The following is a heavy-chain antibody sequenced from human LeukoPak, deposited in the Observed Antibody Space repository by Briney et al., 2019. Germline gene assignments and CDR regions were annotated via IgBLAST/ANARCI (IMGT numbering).Heavy chain of an antibody. CDR3: ARDHNYAFDN. CDR1: GFTFSYYS. D-gene: IGHD4-11*01. Sequence: GGSLRLSCAASGFTFSYYSMNWVRQAPGKRLEWISYIGISSGNTKYADSVKGRFTILGVSAKNSLYLQMNSLRVEDTAVYYCARDHNYAFDNWGQGTLVTVSS. J-gene: IGHJ4*02. V-gene: IGHV3-48*04. CDR2: IGISSGNT.